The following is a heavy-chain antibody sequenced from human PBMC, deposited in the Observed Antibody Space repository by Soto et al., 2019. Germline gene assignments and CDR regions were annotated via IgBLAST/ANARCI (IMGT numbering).Heavy chain of an antibody. CDR3: ARDRGYCDSRGDHDKNHLDF. D-gene: IGHD3-22*01. CDR1: GYTFTSYG. Sequence: ASVRVSCKASGYTFTSYGISWVRQAPGQGLEWMGGIIPIFGTANYAQKFQGRVTITADESTSTAYMELSSLRSEDTAVYYCARDRGYCDSRGDHDKNHLDFWGQGTLVTVSS. J-gene: IGHJ4*02. CDR2: IIPIFGTA. V-gene: IGHV1-69*13.